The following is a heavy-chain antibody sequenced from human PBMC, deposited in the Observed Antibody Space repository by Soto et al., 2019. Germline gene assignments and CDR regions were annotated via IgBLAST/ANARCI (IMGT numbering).Heavy chain of an antibody. V-gene: IGHV3-33*01. Sequence: GGSLRLSCAASGFTFSSYGMHWVRQAPGKGLEWVAVIWYDGSNKYYADSVKGRFTISRDNSKNTLYLQMNSLRAEDTAVYYCARSGVRNNYDFWRDTDYWGQGTLVTVSS. J-gene: IGHJ4*02. CDR1: GFTFSSYG. CDR2: IWYDGSNK. D-gene: IGHD3-3*01. CDR3: ARSGVRNNYDFWRDTDY.